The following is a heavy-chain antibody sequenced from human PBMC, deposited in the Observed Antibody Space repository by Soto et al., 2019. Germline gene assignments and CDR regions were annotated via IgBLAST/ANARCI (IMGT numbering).Heavy chain of an antibody. V-gene: IGHV4-34*01. CDR3: ARGVPVVAATYYFDS. CDR1: GGSFIGYY. Sequence: SETLSLTCAVYGGSFIGYYWTWIRQPPGKGLEWIGDIIHTGNTNYNPSLKSRVTISVGTSKNQFSLKLSSVTAADTAVYYCARGVPVVAATYYFDSWGQGTLVTVSS. D-gene: IGHD2-15*01. J-gene: IGHJ4*02. CDR2: IIHTGNT.